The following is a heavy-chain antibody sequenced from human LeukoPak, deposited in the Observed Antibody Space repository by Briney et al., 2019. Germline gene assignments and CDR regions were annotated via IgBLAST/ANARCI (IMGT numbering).Heavy chain of an antibody. CDR3: AKDRRPSLTMLFDI. J-gene: IGHJ3*02. D-gene: IGHD2-8*01. CDR2: ISGSGGST. Sequence: QSGGSLRLSCAASGFTFSSYSMNWVRQAPGKGLEWVSAISGSGGSTYYADSVKGRFTISRDNSKNTLYLQMNSLRAEDTAVYYCAKDRRPSLTMLFDIWGQGTMVTVSS. V-gene: IGHV3-23*01. CDR1: GFTFSSYS.